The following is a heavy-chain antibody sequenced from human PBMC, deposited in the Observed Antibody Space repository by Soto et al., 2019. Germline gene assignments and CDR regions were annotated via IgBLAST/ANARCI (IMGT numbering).Heavy chain of an antibody. CDR3: AGDLNLGLSAG. CDR1: GYTFTSYG. D-gene: IGHD6-13*01. Sequence: QVQLVQSGAEVKKPGASVKVSCKASGYTFTSYGISWVRQAPGQGLEWMGWISAYNGNTKYAQKLQGRATMTTDTSTSTAYMERRCLSSDDTAVYYCAGDLNLGLSAGWGQGTRVSGSS. J-gene: IGHJ4*02. CDR2: ISAYNGNT. V-gene: IGHV1-18*01.